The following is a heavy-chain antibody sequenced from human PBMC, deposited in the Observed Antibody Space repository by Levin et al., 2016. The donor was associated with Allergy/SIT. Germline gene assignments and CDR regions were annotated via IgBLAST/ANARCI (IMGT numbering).Heavy chain of an antibody. CDR3: ARDLGEASIDSSVYWVDY. J-gene: IGHJ4*02. CDR1: GYTFISYG. D-gene: IGHD3-22*01. CDR2: ISAYNGNT. Sequence: ASVKVSCKASGYTFISYGISWVRQAPGQGLEWMGWISAYNGNTNYAQKLQGRVTMTTDTSTNTAYMELRSLRSDDTAVYYCARDLGEASIDSSVYWVDYWGQGTLVTVSS. V-gene: IGHV1-18*01.